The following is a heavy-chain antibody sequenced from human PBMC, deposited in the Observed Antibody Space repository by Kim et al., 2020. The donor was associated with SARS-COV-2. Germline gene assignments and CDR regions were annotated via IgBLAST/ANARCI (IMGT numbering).Heavy chain of an antibody. J-gene: IGHJ3*02. CDR2: IYYSGST. CDR1: GGSVSSGSYY. Sequence: SETLSLTCTVSGGSVSSGSYYWSWIRQPPGKGLEWFGYIYYSGSTNYNPSLKSRVTISVDTSKNQFSLKLSSVTAADTAVYYCARDVGSSWGDAFDIWG. D-gene: IGHD6-13*01. CDR3: ARDVGSSWGDAFDI. V-gene: IGHV4-61*01.